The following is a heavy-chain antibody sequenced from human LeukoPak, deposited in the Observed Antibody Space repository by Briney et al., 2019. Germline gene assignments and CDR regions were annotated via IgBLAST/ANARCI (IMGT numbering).Heavy chain of an antibody. CDR2: INQSGST. Sequence: PSETLSLTCAVYGESFSGYYWTWIRQPPGKGLEWVGHINQSGSTNYNSSFKSRVTISLDTSKNQFSLKLTSVTAADTAVYYCARVGADYYFYYMDVWGKGTTVAVSS. J-gene: IGHJ6*03. D-gene: IGHD3-16*01. CDR1: GESFSGYY. CDR3: ARVGADYYFYYMDV. V-gene: IGHV4-34*01.